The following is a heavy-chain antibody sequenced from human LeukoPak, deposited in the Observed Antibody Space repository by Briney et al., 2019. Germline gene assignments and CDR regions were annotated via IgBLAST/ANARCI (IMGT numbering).Heavy chain of an antibody. CDR3: ARIWLRAFDI. D-gene: IGHD3-16*01. CDR2: IYPDDSDT. CDR1: GYSSTNYW. J-gene: IGHJ3*02. V-gene: IGHV5-51*01. Sequence: GESLQISCQGSGYSSTNYWIAWVRQMPGKGLEWMGIIYPDDSDTRYSPSFQGQVTISADKSISTAYLQWSSLKASDTAMYYCARIWLRAFDIWGQGTMVTVSS.